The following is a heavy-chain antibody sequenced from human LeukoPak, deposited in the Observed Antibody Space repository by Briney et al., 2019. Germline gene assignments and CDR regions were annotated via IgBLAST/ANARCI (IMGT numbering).Heavy chain of an antibody. CDR1: GYTFTTYG. J-gene: IGHJ4*02. V-gene: IGHV1-18*01. CDR2: ISAYNGNT. Sequence: ASVKVSCKASGYTFTTYGISWVRQAPGQGLEWMGWISAYNGNTNYAQKLQGRVTMTTDTSTSTAYMELRSLRSDDTAVYYCARGPQLLWFGELYPWGQGTLVTVSS. D-gene: IGHD3-10*01. CDR3: ARGPQLLWFGELYP.